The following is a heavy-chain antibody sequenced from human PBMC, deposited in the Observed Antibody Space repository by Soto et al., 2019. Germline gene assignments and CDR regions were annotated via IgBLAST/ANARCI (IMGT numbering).Heavy chain of an antibody. D-gene: IGHD3-10*01. J-gene: IGHJ4*02. Sequence: EVRLLESGGGLVQPGGSLRLSCAASGFTFSVYAMRWVRQAPGKGLEWVSGISGSGDSTHYADSVKGRFTVSRDNSKSMLYLQTNSLRAEDTAIYYCAKALYGGFTYGGQGTLVTVSS. V-gene: IGHV3-23*01. CDR3: AKALYGGFTY. CDR2: ISGSGDST. CDR1: GFTFSVYA.